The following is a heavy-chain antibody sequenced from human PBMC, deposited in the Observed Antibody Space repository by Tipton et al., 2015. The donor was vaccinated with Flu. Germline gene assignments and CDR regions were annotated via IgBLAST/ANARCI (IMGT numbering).Heavy chain of an antibody. Sequence: SLRLSCAASGFTFDDYAMHWVRQAPGKGLEWVSGISWNSGSIGYADSVKGRFTISRDNAKNSLYLQMNSLGAEDTALYYCAFMITFGGVNPDAFDIWGQGTMVTVSS. J-gene: IGHJ3*02. CDR3: AFMITFGGVNPDAFDI. CDR2: ISWNSGSI. CDR1: GFTFDDYA. D-gene: IGHD3-16*01. V-gene: IGHV3-9*01.